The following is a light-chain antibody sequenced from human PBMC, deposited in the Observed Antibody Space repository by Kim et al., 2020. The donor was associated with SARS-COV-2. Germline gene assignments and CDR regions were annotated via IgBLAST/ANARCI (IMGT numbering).Light chain of an antibody. CDR1: QSVSSN. CDR3: QQYNNWPLYS. Sequence: EIVLTQSPATLSVSPGERATLSCRASQSVSSNLAGYQQKPGQAPRSLLHGASTRATGVPARFRGSGSGTEFNLTISSLQSEDFAVYYCQQYNNWPLYSFGQGTKLEI. CDR2: GAS. J-gene: IGKJ2*03. V-gene: IGKV3-15*01.